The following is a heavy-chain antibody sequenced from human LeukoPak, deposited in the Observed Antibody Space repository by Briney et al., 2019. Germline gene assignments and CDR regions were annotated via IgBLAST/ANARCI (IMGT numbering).Heavy chain of an antibody. CDR2: IYSGGSA. CDR1: GGSISGYY. V-gene: IGHV4-59*01. CDR3: ARLAGGSGLDY. Sequence: SETLSLTCTVSGGSISGYYWSWIRQPPGMGLQWIGNIYSGGSANYNPSLKSRVTISVDTSKNHFSLKMTSMTAAATAVYYCARLAGGSGLDYWGQGTLVTVSS. J-gene: IGHJ4*02. D-gene: IGHD6-19*01.